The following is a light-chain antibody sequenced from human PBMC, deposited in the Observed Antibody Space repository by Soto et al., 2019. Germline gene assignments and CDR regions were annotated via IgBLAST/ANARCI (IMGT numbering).Light chain of an antibody. Sequence: EIVLTQSPGTLSLSPGERGTLSCRASQSVSSNNLAWYQQKPGQAPRLLIYGASSRVPGIPDRFSGSGSGTDFTLTISRLEPEDFAVYFCQQYDRSPYTFGQGTKLEIK. CDR2: GAS. CDR1: QSVSSNN. CDR3: QQYDRSPYT. V-gene: IGKV3-20*01. J-gene: IGKJ2*01.